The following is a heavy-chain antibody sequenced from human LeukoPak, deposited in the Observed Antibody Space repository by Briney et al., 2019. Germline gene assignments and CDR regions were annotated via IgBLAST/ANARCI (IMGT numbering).Heavy chain of an antibody. CDR3: ASLRDYSAFDI. CDR1: GFTFSSYW. J-gene: IGHJ3*02. CDR2: INSDGSST. V-gene: IGHV3-74*01. D-gene: IGHD3-10*01. Sequence: GGSLRLSCAASGFTFSSYWMHWVRQAPGKGLVWVSRINSDGSSTSYADSVKGRFTISRDNAKNTLYLQMSSLRAEDTAVYYCASLRDYSAFDIWGQGTMVTVSS.